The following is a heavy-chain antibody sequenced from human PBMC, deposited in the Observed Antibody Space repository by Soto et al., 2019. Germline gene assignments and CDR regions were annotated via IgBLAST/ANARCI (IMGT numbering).Heavy chain of an antibody. Sequence: SETLSLTCTVSGGSISSGGYYWSWIRQHPGKGLEWIGYIYYSGSTYYNPSLKSRVTISVDTSKNQFSLKLSSVTAADTAVYYCARDRTYGHPSGYGMDVWGQGTTVTVAS. CDR1: GGSISSGGYY. V-gene: IGHV4-31*03. CDR3: ARDRTYGHPSGYGMDV. D-gene: IGHD4-17*01. CDR2: IYYSGST. J-gene: IGHJ6*02.